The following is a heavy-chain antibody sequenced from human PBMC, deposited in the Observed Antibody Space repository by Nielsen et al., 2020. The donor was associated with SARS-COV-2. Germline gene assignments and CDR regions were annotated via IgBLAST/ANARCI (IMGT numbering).Heavy chain of an antibody. CDR2: TSASGAST. J-gene: IGHJ5*02. Sequence: GESLKISCAASGFTFNIYAMAWVRRAPGRGLEWVSGTSASGASTYYADSVKGRFSISRDNSRNTLYLQMNSLRAEDTAVYYCARGVPIYDFWSGYSTYDWFDPWGQGTLVTVSS. CDR1: GFTFNIYA. V-gene: IGHV3-23*01. D-gene: IGHD3-3*01. CDR3: ARGVPIYDFWSGYSTYDWFDP.